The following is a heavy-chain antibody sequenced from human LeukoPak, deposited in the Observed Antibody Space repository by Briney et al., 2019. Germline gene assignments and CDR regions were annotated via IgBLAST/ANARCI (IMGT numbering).Heavy chain of an antibody. CDR1: GGSISSYY. CDR3: ARQGLAYCGGDCYDDAFDI. J-gene: IGHJ3*02. D-gene: IGHD2-21*02. CDR2: IYYSGST. V-gene: IGHV4-59*08. Sequence: PSETLSLTCTVSGGSISSYYWSWIRQPPGKGLEWIGYIYYSGSTNYNPSLKSRVTMSVDTSKNQFSLKLSSVTAADTAVYYCARQGLAYCGGDCYDDAFDIWGQGTMVTVSS.